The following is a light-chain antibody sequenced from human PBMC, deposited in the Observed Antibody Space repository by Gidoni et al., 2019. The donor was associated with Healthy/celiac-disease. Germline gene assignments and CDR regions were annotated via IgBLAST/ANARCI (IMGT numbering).Light chain of an antibody. CDR3: QQYGSSPALT. CDR1: QSVSSSY. V-gene: IGKV3-20*01. CDR2: GAS. Sequence: ESVLTPSPGTLSLSPGDRATLSCRASQSVSSSYLAWYQQKPGQAPRLLIYGASSRATGIPDRFSGSGSGTDFSLTISRLEPEDFAVYYCQQYGSSPALTFGGGTKVEIK. J-gene: IGKJ4*01.